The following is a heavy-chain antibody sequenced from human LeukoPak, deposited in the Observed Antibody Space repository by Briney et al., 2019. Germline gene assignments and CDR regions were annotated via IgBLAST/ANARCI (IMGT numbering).Heavy chain of an antibody. V-gene: IGHV3-7*01. Sequence: GSLRLSCAASGFTFSSYWMSWVRQAPGKGLGWVANIKQDGSEKYYVDSVKGRFTISRDNAKNSLYLQMNSLRAEDTAVYYCARDTYYDFWSGYYTSDYWGQGTLVTVSS. J-gene: IGHJ4*02. CDR3: ARDTYYDFWSGYYTSDY. CDR1: GFTFSSYW. D-gene: IGHD3-3*01. CDR2: IKQDGSEK.